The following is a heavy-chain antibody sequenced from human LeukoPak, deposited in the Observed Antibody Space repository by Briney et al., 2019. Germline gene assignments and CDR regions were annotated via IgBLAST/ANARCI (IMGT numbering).Heavy chain of an antibody. CDR3: ARGMLSSAGYHWYYYMDV. J-gene: IGHJ6*03. Sequence: GGSLRLSCVASGYTSGNYCMHWVRHAPGKGPEWVSRIDDDGTDANYAVSVRGRLTISRDNAKNTLYLQMDSQRGEDTAVYYCARGMLSSAGYHWYYYMDVRGKGAMVTVSS. D-gene: IGHD3-3*01. CDR1: GYTSGNYC. CDR2: IDDDGTDA. V-gene: IGHV3-74*01.